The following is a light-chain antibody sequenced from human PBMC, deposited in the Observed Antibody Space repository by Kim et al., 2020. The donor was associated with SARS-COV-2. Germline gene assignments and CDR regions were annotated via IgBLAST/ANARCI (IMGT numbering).Light chain of an antibody. V-gene: IGLV3-1*01. Sequence: SYELTQPPSVSVSTGQTASITCSGDKLGDKYACWYQQKPGQSPVLVIYQDNQRPSGIPERFSGSNSGNTATLTVSGTQAMDEADYYCQAWDSRTVVFGGGTQLTVL. CDR2: QDN. J-gene: IGLJ2*01. CDR3: QAWDSRTVV. CDR1: KLGDKY.